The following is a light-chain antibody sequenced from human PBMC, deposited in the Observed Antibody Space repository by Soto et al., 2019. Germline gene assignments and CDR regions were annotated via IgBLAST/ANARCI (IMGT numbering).Light chain of an antibody. CDR1: QSVSNNY. V-gene: IGKV3-20*01. CDR2: GAS. CDR3: QQYGSSPPAT. Sequence: DIVLTQSQATLSLSPGERATLSCMASQSVSNNYLAWYQQKPGQAPRLLIYGASSRATGIPDRFSGSGSGTDFTLTISRLEPEDFAVYYCQQYGSSPPATFGGGTKVDIK. J-gene: IGKJ4*01.